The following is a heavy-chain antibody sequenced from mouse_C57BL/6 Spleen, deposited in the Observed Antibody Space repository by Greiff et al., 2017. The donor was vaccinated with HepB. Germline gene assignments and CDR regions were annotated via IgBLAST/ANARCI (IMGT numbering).Heavy chain of an antibody. Sequence: QVQLQQSGAELVRPGTSVKVSCKASGYAFTNYLIEWVKQRPGQGLEWIGVINPGSGGTNYNEKFKGKATLTADKSSSTAYMQLSSLTSEDSAVYFGARSIYYDYNFDYWGQGTTLTVSS. D-gene: IGHD2-4*01. V-gene: IGHV1-54*01. CDR3: ARSIYYDYNFDY. J-gene: IGHJ2*01. CDR1: GYAFTNYL. CDR2: INPGSGGT.